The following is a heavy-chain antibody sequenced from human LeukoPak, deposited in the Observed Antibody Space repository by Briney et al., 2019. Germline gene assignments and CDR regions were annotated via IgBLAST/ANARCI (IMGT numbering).Heavy chain of an antibody. J-gene: IGHJ4*02. CDR2: IYYSGST. D-gene: IGHD3-3*01. Sequence: KELEYIGYIYYSGSTNYTPSLKSRVTISVDTSKHQFSLKLSSVTAADTAVYYCARLDTIFGVAKGFDYWGQGTLVTVSS. V-gene: IGHV4-61*07. CDR3: ARLDTIFGVAKGFDY.